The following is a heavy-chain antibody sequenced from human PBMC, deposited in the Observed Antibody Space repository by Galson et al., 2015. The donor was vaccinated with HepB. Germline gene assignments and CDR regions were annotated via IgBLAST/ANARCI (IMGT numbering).Heavy chain of an antibody. Sequence: SLRLSCAASGFTFTNVWMNWVRQAPGKGLEWVGHIRRTVDGGTTVYAAPVNGRFTISRDDSTNTLFLQMNSLKIEDTAVYYCSTNSPMDNWGQGALVTVSS. J-gene: IGHJ4*02. CDR1: GFTFTNVW. CDR2: IRRTVDGGTT. D-gene: IGHD4-23*01. V-gene: IGHV3-15*01. CDR3: STNSPMDN.